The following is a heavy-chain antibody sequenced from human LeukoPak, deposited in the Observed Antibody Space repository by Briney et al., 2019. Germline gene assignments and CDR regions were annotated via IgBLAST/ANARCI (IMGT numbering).Heavy chain of an antibody. CDR3: ARVGGNYLFFREEGRPHP. CDR1: NGSFTGYY. J-gene: IGHJ5*02. D-gene: IGHD1-26*01. Sequence: PSETLSLICAVNNGSFTGYYWTWIRQSPGKGLEWIGEISHSGTTNYHPSLKSRLTLSLDESKNHHPLTLTSLTAAQPGVYFCARVGGNYLFFREEGRPHPGGQEPRLPVPS. CDR2: ISHSGTT. V-gene: IGHV4-34*01.